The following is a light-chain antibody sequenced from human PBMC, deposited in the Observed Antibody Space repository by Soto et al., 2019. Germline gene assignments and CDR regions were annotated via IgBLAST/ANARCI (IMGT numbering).Light chain of an antibody. CDR3: QQRSNWPIT. V-gene: IGKV3-11*01. J-gene: IGKJ5*01. Sequence: EIVLTQSPATLSLSPGERATLSCRASQSVGSSLAWYQQKPGQAPRLLIYDASNRATGIPARFSGRGSGTDFTLTVSSLEPEDFAVYYCQQRSNWPITFGQGTRLEIK. CDR2: DAS. CDR1: QSVGSS.